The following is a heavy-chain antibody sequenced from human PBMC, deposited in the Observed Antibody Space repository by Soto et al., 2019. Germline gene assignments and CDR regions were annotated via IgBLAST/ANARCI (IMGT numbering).Heavy chain of an antibody. D-gene: IGHD2-2*01. CDR1: GFTVSSNY. V-gene: IGHV3-53*01. Sequence: GGSLRLSCAASGFTVSSNYMSWVRQAPGKGLEWVSVIYSGDSTYYADSVKGRFTISRDNSKNTLYLQMNSLRAEDTAVYYCARDSISTSYESLILDYWGQGALVTVSS. J-gene: IGHJ4*02. CDR2: IYSGDST. CDR3: ARDSISTSYESLILDY.